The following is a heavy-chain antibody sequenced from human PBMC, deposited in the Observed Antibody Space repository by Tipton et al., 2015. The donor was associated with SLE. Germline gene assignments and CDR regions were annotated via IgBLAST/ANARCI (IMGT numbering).Heavy chain of an antibody. J-gene: IGHJ2*01. CDR3: ARVDAPVSPWYFDL. CDR1: GGSISSHY. Sequence: TLSLTCTVSGGSISSHYWSWIRQPPGKGLEWIGYIYYSGSTNYNPSLKSRVTISVDTSKNQFSLKLSSVTAADTAVYYCARVDAPVSPWYFDLWGRGTLVTVSS. V-gene: IGHV4-59*11. CDR2: IYYSGST. D-gene: IGHD1-14*01.